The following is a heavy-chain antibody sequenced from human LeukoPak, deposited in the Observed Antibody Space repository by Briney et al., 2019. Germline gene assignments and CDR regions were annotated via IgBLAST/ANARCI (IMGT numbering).Heavy chain of an antibody. J-gene: IGHJ4*02. CDR2: INPSGGST. Sequence: ASVTVSFMASGYTFISYYMHWVRQAPGQGREGMGIINPSGGSTTYAQKFQGRVTVTIDTSTSTGYMELSSLRSEDTAVFYCARQSVRPGASPLFDYWGQGTLVTVSS. V-gene: IGHV1-46*01. D-gene: IGHD1-14*01. CDR3: ARQSVRPGASPLFDY. CDR1: GYTFISYY.